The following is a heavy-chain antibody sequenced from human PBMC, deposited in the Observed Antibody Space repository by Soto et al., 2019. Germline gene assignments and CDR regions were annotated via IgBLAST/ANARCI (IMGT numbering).Heavy chain of an antibody. V-gene: IGHV3-33*01. CDR2: IWYDGSNK. CDR1: GFTFSSYG. D-gene: IGHD3-22*01. CDR3: ARDSSGYFDY. J-gene: IGHJ4*02. Sequence: QVQLVESGGGVVQPGRSPRLSCAASGFTFSSYGMHWVRQAPGKGLEWVAVIWYDGSNKYYADSVKGRFTISRDNSKNTLYLQMNSLRAEDTAVYYCARDSSGYFDYWGQGTLVTVSS.